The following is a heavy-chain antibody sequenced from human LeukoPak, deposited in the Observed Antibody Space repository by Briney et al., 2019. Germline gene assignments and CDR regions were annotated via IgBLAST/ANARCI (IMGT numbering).Heavy chain of an antibody. V-gene: IGHV3-23*01. D-gene: IGHD3-10*01. CDR3: AKASLWFGELFIYYYYYMDV. Sequence: GGSLRLSCAASGFTFSSYAMSWVRQAPGKGLEWVSAISGSGGSTYYADSVKGRFTISRDNSKNTLYLQMNSLRAEDTAVYYCAKASLWFGELFIYYYYYMDVWGKGTTVTVSS. CDR2: ISGSGGST. J-gene: IGHJ6*03. CDR1: GFTFSSYA.